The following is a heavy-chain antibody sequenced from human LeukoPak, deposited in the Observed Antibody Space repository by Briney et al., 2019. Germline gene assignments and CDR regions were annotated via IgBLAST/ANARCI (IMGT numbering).Heavy chain of an antibody. Sequence: ASVKVSCKASGGTFSSYAISWVRQAPGQGIEWMGRIIPIFGTANYAQKFQGRVTITTDDSTSTAYMELSSLRSEDTAVYYCARAFLGYYYDSSGLYYFDYWGQGTLVTVSS. CDR1: GGTFSSYA. D-gene: IGHD3-22*01. J-gene: IGHJ4*02. CDR3: ARAFLGYYYDSSGLYYFDY. V-gene: IGHV1-69*05. CDR2: IIPIFGTA.